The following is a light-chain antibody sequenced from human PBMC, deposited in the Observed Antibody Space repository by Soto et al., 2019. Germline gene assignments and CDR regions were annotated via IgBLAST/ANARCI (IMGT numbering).Light chain of an antibody. V-gene: IGKV2-30*01. J-gene: IGKJ2*01. CDR3: IQGTHCPSYT. CDR1: QSLVYSDGNTY. CDR2: KVS. Sequence: DVVMTQSPLSLPVTLGQPASISCRSSQSLVYSDGNTYLNWFQQRPGQSPRRLIYKVSNRDSGVPDRFGGSGSGTDFTLKISRVEAEDVGVYYCIQGTHCPSYTFGQGTKLEI.